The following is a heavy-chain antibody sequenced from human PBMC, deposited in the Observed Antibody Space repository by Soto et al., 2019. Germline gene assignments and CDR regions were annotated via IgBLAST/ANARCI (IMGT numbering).Heavy chain of an antibody. V-gene: IGHV4-61*01. J-gene: IGHJ4*02. CDR2: VYHTGRT. Sequence: SETLSLTCTVSGGSFKSGSYSWSWIRQPPGKGLEWVGYVYHTGRTSYNPSLKSRVSISMDTSKNQFSLNLDSVTAAATAVYFCARDFAYFDSWGQGTLVTVSS. CDR3: ARDFAYFDS. CDR1: GGSFKSGSYS. D-gene: IGHD3-3*01.